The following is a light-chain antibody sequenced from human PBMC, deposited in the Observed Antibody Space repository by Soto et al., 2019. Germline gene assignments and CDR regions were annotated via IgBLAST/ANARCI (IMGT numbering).Light chain of an antibody. CDR1: QSISGY. J-gene: IGKJ1*01. V-gene: IGKV1-5*01. Sequence: DIQMTQSPSSLSASVGARVPITCRASQSISGYLNWYQQKPGKAPKLLIYAASSLQSGVPSRFSGSGSGTEFTLTISSLQPDDFATYYCQHYNSYSEAFGQGTKVDI. CDR3: QHYNSYSEA. CDR2: AAS.